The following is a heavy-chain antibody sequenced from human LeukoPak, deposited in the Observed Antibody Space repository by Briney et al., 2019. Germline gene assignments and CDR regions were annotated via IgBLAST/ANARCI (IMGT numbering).Heavy chain of an antibody. CDR3: ARSAYYLDY. Sequence: AGSLRLSCAASGFTFSSYSMNWVRQAPGKGLEWISYISSGSSTIYYADSVKGRFTISRDNAKNSLYLQMNSLRDGDTALYYCARSAYYLDYWGQGTLVTVSS. V-gene: IGHV3-48*02. CDR2: ISSGSSTI. J-gene: IGHJ4*02. D-gene: IGHD2-15*01. CDR1: GFTFSSYS.